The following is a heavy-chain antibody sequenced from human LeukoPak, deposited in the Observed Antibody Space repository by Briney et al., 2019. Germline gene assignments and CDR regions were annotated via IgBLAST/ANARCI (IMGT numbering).Heavy chain of an antibody. CDR1: GFTFGSYA. V-gene: IGHV3-21*04. Sequence: GGSLRLSCAASGFTFGSYAMNWVRQAPGKGLEWVSSISSGSSFIYYADSVKGRFTTSRDNSKNTLFLQMNSLRAEDTAVYYCAKVLSLRYFDWVLYADCWGQGTLVTVSS. J-gene: IGHJ4*02. CDR2: ISSGSSFI. D-gene: IGHD3-9*01. CDR3: AKVLSLRYFDWVLYADC.